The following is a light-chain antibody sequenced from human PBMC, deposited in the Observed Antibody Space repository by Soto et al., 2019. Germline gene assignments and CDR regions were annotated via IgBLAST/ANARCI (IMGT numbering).Light chain of an antibody. CDR2: DVF. V-gene: IGKV1-5*01. Sequence: DIQMTQSPSTLSASVGDRVTITCRASQSVSRWFAWYQQKPGKAPKVLIYDVFSLQSGAPSRFSGGGSETEVTLTISSLQPDDFATYYCQQYNSHPVTFGQGTKLEI. J-gene: IGKJ2*01. CDR1: QSVSRW. CDR3: QQYNSHPVT.